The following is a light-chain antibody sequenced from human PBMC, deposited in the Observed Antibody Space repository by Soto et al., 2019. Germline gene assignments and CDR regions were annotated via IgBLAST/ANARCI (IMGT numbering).Light chain of an antibody. V-gene: IGKV3-20*01. J-gene: IGKJ1*01. CDR3: QQYGNSPWT. CDR2: GAS. CDR1: QIVSKND. Sequence: EIVLTQSPGTLSLSPGERGTLSCRASQIVSKNDLAWYQQKPGQSPRILIYGASNRAPDIPDRLSGSESGTEFTLTISIVEPEDSAVYYCQQYGNSPWTFGQGTKVEIK.